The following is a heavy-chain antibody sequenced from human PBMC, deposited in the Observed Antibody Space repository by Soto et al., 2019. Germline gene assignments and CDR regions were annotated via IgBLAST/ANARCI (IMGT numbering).Heavy chain of an antibody. D-gene: IGHD3-10*01. CDR3: ARDVDLAGSGVYYYGMDV. Sequence: GGSLRLSCAASGFTFSSYAMHWVRQAPGKGLEWVAVISYDGSNKYYADSVKGRFTISRDNSKNTLYLQMNSLRAEDTAVYYCARDVDLAGSGVYYYGMDVWGQGTTVTVSS. CDR2: ISYDGSNK. V-gene: IGHV3-30-3*01. J-gene: IGHJ6*02. CDR1: GFTFSSYA.